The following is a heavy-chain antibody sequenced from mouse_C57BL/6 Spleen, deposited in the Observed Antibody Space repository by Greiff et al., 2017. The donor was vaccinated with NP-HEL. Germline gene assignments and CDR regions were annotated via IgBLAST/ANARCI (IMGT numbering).Heavy chain of an antibody. D-gene: IGHD1-1*01. CDR2: IDPSDSYT. CDR3: ARSILRSHYYAMDY. CDR1: GYTFTSYW. Sequence: VQLQQSGAELVRPGTSVKLSCKASGYTFTSYWMHWVKQRPGQGLEWIGVIDPSDSYTNYNQKFKGKATLTVDTSSSTAYMQLSSLTSEDSAVYYCARSILRSHYYAMDYWGQGTSVTVSS. V-gene: IGHV1-59*01. J-gene: IGHJ4*01.